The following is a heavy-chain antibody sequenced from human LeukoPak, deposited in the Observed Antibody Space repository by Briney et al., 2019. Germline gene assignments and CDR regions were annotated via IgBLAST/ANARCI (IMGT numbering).Heavy chain of an antibody. CDR2: VNSNVSST. Sequence: GGSLRLSCAASGFIFRSHWMNWVRQAPGKGLVWVSRVNSNVSSTTYADSVEGRFTISRDNARDTLYLQMNRLRAEDTALYYCAREYVTGTGLFDYWGQGTLVTVSS. CDR1: GFIFRSHW. V-gene: IGHV3-74*01. CDR3: AREYVTGTGLFDY. J-gene: IGHJ4*02. D-gene: IGHD1-20*01.